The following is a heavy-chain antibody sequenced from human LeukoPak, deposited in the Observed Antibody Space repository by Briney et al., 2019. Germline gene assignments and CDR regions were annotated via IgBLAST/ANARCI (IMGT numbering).Heavy chain of an antibody. CDR3: AKDRGSGPRGYFDY. J-gene: IGHJ4*02. CDR1: GFTFSSYS. D-gene: IGHD2-15*01. Sequence: GSLRLSCAASGFTFSSYSMNWVRQAPGKGLEWVSSIDTSSRYIYYGDSVKGRFTISRDNSKNSLYLQMNGLGPEDTALYYCAKDRGSGPRGYFDYWGQGTLVTVSS. CDR2: IDTSSRYI. V-gene: IGHV3-21*04.